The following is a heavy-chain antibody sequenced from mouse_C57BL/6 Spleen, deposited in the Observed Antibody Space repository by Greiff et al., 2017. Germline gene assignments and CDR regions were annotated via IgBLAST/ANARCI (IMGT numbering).Heavy chain of an antibody. D-gene: IGHD4-1*01. CDR2: IDPSDSYT. CDR3: ARGANWDY. J-gene: IGHJ2*01. Sequence: QVQLQQPGAELVKPGASVKLSCKASGYTFTSYWMQWVKQRPGQGLEWIGEIDPSDSYTNSNQKFKGKATLTVDTSSSTAYMQLSSLTSEDSAVYYCARGANWDYWGQGTTLTVSS. CDR1: GYTFTSYW. V-gene: IGHV1-50*01.